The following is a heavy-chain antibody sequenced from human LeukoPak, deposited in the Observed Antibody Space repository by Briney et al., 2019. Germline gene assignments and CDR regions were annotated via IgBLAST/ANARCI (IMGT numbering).Heavy chain of an antibody. CDR1: GFTFGDYA. CDR2: VYSGGQT. Sequence: GGSLRLSCTASGFTFGDYAMSWVRQAPGTGLEWVSVVYSGGQTYYADSVKGRFTISRDNSKNTLYLQMNSLRAEDTAVYYCARVTYYYGSGSYYNAPFDYWGQGTLVTVSS. CDR3: ARVTYYYGSGSYYNAPFDY. D-gene: IGHD3-10*01. J-gene: IGHJ4*02. V-gene: IGHV3-53*01.